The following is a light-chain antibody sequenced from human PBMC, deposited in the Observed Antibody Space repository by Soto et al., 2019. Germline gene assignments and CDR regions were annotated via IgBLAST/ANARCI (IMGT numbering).Light chain of an antibody. CDR2: GAS. J-gene: IGKJ5*01. Sequence: IVMTQSPATLSVSPWEGASLYCRASQSVSSKLALYRRKPGQAPRLLIYGASNRPTDIPARFSGSGSGTDFTLTISSLEPEDFAVYYCQQRSNWPLTFGQGTRLEI. V-gene: IGKV3-11*01. CDR1: QSVSSK. CDR3: QQRSNWPLT.